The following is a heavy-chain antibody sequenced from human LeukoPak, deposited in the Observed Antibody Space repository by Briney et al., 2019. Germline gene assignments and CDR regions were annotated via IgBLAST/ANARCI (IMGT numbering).Heavy chain of an antibody. CDR1: GYTFTDYY. CDR2: VDPEDGET. Sequence: ASVKVSCKVSGYTFTDYYMHWVQQAPGKGLEWMGLVDPEDGETIYAEKFQGRVTITADTSTDTAYMELSSLRSEDTAVYYCATEKVGATRDFDYWGQGTLVIVSS. J-gene: IGHJ4*02. V-gene: IGHV1-69-2*01. CDR3: ATEKVGATRDFDY. D-gene: IGHD1-26*01.